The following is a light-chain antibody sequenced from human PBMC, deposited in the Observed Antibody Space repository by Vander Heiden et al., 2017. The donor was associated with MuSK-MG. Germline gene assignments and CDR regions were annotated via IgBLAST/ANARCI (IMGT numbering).Light chain of an antibody. J-gene: IGKJ5*01. V-gene: IGKV2D-29*01. CDR1: QSLLDSDGKIF. CDR3: MQNTELPIT. Sequence: IVMTQSPLSLSVTPGQPASISCTSSQSLLDSDGKIFLNWYLQKPGQPPHLLIHEVSNRFSGVPDRFSGSGSGTDFTLKMSRVEAEDIGVYYCMQNTELPITFGQGTRLEIK. CDR2: EVS.